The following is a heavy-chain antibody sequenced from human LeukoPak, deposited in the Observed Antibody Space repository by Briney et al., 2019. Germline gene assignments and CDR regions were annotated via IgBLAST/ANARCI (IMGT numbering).Heavy chain of an antibody. D-gene: IGHD2-2*02. V-gene: IGHV3-7*01. CDR1: GFTFSSYW. CDR3: AREDIVVVPAAIWAGLDP. Sequence: GGSLRLSCAASGFTFSSYWMSWVRQAPGKGLEWVANIKQDGSEKYYVDSVKGRFTISRDNAKNSLYLQMNSLRAEDTAVYYCAREDIVVVPAAIWAGLDPWGQGTLVTVSS. CDR2: IKQDGSEK. J-gene: IGHJ5*02.